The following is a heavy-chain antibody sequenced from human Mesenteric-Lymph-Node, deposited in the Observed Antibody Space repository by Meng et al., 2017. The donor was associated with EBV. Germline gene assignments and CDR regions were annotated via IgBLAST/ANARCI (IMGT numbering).Heavy chain of an antibody. D-gene: IGHD2-15*01. V-gene: IGHV4-30-4*01. J-gene: IGHJ4*02. Sequence: HVPEPRPRLLKLSQTLSLPCTVSGGSISNSDSYWSWIRQPSGKGLEWIGYIYYSGSTYYNPSLKSRVTISVDTSKNQFSLKLSSVTAADTAVHYCARVGYCSGGSCSFRYFDYWGQGILVTVSS. CDR2: IYYSGST. CDR3: ARVGYCSGGSCSFRYFDY. CDR1: GGSISNSDSY.